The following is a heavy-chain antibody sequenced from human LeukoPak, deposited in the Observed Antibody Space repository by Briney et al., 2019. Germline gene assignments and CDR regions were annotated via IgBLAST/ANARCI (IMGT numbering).Heavy chain of an antibody. V-gene: IGHV3-7*03. Sequence: GGSLRLSCVTSGFPFSTYWMSWVRQAPGKGLEWVANIKEDGSGKNYVDSVKGRFTIFRDNARNSLSLQMNSLTADDTAVYYCAREVLYTASAFDLWGQGTLVTVSS. CDR2: IKEDGSGK. D-gene: IGHD5-18*01. CDR3: AREVLYTASAFDL. J-gene: IGHJ4*02. CDR1: GFPFSTYW.